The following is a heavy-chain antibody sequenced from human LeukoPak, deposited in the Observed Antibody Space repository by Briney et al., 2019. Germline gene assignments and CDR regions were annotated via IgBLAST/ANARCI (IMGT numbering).Heavy chain of an antibody. D-gene: IGHD5-18*01. Sequence: SVKVSCKASGGTFSSYTISWVRQAPGQGLEWMGRIIPILGIANYAQKFQGRVTITSDKSTSTAYMELSSLRSEDTAVYYCAREDGEYRRNRFDPWGQGTLSPSPQ. CDR1: GGTFSSYT. V-gene: IGHV1-69*04. CDR2: IIPILGIA. J-gene: IGHJ5*02. CDR3: AREDGEYRRNRFDP.